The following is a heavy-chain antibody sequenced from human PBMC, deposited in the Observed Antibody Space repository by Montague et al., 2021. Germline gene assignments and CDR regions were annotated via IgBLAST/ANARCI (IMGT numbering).Heavy chain of an antibody. J-gene: IGHJ5*02. CDR1: SGSIFHAH. V-gene: IGHV4-59*08. CDR3: AKQDYFVSGTSYKGFDP. Sequence: ETLSLTCTVSSGSIFHAHWSWVRQPPGKGLEWLGSMFYGGATSHNPSLKSRVTMSIDTSTNQFSLKLSFVTAADTAVYYCAKQDYFVSGTSYKGFDPWGQGILVTVSS. CDR2: MFYGGAT. D-gene: IGHD3-10*01.